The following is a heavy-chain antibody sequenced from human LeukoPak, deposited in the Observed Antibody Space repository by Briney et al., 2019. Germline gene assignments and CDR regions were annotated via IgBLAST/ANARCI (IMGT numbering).Heavy chain of an antibody. D-gene: IGHD4-11*01. CDR2: IYSGGST. J-gene: IGHJ5*02. CDR3: ARGATVTANWFDP. V-gene: IGHV3-53*01. CDR1: GFTVSGNY. Sequence: GGSLRLSCAASGFTVSGNYMSWVRQAPGKGLEWVSVIYSGGSTYYADSVKGRFTISRDNSKNTLYLQMNSLRAEDTAVYYCARGATVTANWFDPWGQGTLVTVSS.